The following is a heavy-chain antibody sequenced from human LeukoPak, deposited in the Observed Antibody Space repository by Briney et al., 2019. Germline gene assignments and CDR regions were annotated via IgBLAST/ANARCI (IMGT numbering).Heavy chain of an antibody. CDR2: ISGSGGST. Sequence: PGGSLRLSCAASGFTFSSYGMSWVRQAPGKGLEWVSAISGSGGSTYYADSVKGRFTISRDNSKNTLYLQMNSLRAEDTAVYYCAKSRTAPYSGSYYDEGCFDYWGQGTLVTVSS. J-gene: IGHJ4*02. D-gene: IGHD1-26*01. CDR3: AKSRTAPYSGSYYDEGCFDY. V-gene: IGHV3-23*01. CDR1: GFTFSSYG.